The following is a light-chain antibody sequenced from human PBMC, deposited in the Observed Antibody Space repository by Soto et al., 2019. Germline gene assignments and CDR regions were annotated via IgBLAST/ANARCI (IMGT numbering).Light chain of an antibody. CDR2: DVS. Sequence: EIVLPQSPATLSLSPRERATLSCRATHSVNNYLAWYQQKPGQAPRLLIFDVSNSTTGIPARFSGSGSVTDFTLTISSLEPEDSAVYFCQQRRSWPWLTVVGGTRVEIK. V-gene: IGKV3-11*01. CDR1: HSVNNY. J-gene: IGKJ4*01. CDR3: QQRRSWPWLT.